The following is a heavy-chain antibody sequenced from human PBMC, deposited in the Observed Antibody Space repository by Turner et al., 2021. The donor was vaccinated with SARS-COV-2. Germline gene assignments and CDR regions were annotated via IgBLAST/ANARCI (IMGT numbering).Heavy chain of an antibody. CDR1: GFTFNNAW. J-gene: IGHJ4*02. CDR2: NKSKTDGGTT. D-gene: IGHD5-12*01. CDR3: TTDPYCCYDLGLWYFDY. V-gene: IGHV3-15*01. Sequence: EVQLVESGGGLVKPGGSLRLSCAASGFTFNNAWMSWVRQAPGEGLGWVGRNKSKTDGGTTDYASPVKGRFTISRDDSKNTLYLQMNSLKTEDTAVYYCTTDPYCCYDLGLWYFDYLGQGTLVTVSS.